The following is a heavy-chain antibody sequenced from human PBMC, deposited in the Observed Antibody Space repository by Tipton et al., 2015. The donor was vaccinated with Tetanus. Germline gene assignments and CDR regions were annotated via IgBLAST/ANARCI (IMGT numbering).Heavy chain of an antibody. CDR3: ARGRDQYKSGNY. Sequence: AVYGGSFSGYYCTWIHQSPGKGLEWIGEIHPSGSVNYNPSLKSRVTILLDTSENQFSLKLSSVTGADTAVYYCARGRDQYKSGNYWGQGTLVTVSS. CDR2: IHPSGSV. V-gene: IGHV4-34*01. D-gene: IGHD5-24*01. J-gene: IGHJ4*02. CDR1: GGSFSGYY.